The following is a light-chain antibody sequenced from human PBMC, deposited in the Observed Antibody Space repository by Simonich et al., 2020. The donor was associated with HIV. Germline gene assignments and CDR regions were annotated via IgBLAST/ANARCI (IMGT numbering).Light chain of an antibody. CDR3: QQYYTTPRT. CDR1: QSISSN. CDR2: GAS. V-gene: IGKV3-15*01. J-gene: IGKJ1*01. Sequence: EIMMTQSPATLSVSPGERATLSCRASQSISSNLAWYQQKPGQAPRLLIYGASTRATGIPARFSGSGSGTDFTLTISSLQAEDVAVYYCQQYYTTPRTFGQGTKVEIK.